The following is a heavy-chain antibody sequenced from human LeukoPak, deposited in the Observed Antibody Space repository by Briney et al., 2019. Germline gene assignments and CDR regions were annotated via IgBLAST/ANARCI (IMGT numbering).Heavy chain of an antibody. CDR1: GFTFSSYA. CDR2: ISGSGDST. CDR3: AKDHSYGSGSLPLPDY. D-gene: IGHD3-10*01. J-gene: IGHJ4*02. V-gene: IGHV3-23*01. Sequence: GGSLRLSCAASGFTFSSYAMSWVRQAPGKGLEWVSAISGSGDSTYYADSVKGRFTISRDNSKNTLYLQMNSLRGEDTAVYYCAKDHSYGSGSLPLPDYWGQGTLVTVSS.